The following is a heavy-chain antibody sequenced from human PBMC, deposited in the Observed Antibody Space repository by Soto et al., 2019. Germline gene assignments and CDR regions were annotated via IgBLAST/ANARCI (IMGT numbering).Heavy chain of an antibody. J-gene: IGHJ6*02. Sequence: QVQLVQSGAEVKKPGSSVKVSCKASGYTFISYGISWVRQAPGQGLEWMGWISAYNDYTNYAQKLQGRVTMTTDTSTRKAYLELRSLRSDDTAVYYCAREGYYSGSGSYSPPRYYGMDVWGQGTTVTVSS. CDR1: GYTFISYG. CDR2: ISAYNDYT. CDR3: AREGYYSGSGSYSPPRYYGMDV. D-gene: IGHD3-10*01. V-gene: IGHV1-18*01.